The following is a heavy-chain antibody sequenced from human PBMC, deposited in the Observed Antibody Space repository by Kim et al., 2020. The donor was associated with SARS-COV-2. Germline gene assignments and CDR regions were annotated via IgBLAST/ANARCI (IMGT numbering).Heavy chain of an antibody. CDR2: INHSGST. CDR1: GGSFSGYY. V-gene: IGHV4-34*01. J-gene: IGHJ4*02. Sequence: SETLSLTCAVYGGSFSGYYWSWIRQPPGKGLEWIGEINHSGSTNYNPSLKSRVTIAVDTSKNQFSLKLSSVTAADTAVYYCARYISGYDYVWGSYRSKYYFDSWGQGTLVTVSS. CDR3: ARYISGYDYVWGSYRSKYYFDS. D-gene: IGHD3-16*02.